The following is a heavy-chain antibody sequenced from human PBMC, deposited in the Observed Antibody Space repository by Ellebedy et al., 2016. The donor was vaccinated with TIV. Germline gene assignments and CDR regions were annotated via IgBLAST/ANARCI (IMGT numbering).Heavy chain of an antibody. D-gene: IGHD5-18*01. CDR3: ARIQPEDWFDP. CDR1: GGSISSYY. CDR2: LYYSGNT. V-gene: IGHV4-59*08. Sequence: MPSETLSLTCTVSGGSISSYYWSWIRQPPGKGLEWMGYLYYSGNTNYNPSLKSRVTISVDTSKNQFSLKLSSVTAADTVVYYCARIQPEDWFDPWGQGTLVTVSS. J-gene: IGHJ5*02.